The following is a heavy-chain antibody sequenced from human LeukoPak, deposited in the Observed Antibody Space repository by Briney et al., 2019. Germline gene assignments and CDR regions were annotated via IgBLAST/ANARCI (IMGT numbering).Heavy chain of an antibody. CDR1: GYTFTNFG. V-gene: IGHV1-18*01. CDR2: ISAYTGNT. CDR3: ARVASTTCDCPDYFDY. D-gene: IGHD2-2*01. Sequence: ASVKVSCKASGYTFTNFGITWVRQAPGQGLEWMGWISAYTGNTNYAPKFQGRVTMTTDTSTSTAHMELRSLTSDDTAVYYCARVASTTCDCPDYFDYWGQGTLVTVSS. J-gene: IGHJ4*02.